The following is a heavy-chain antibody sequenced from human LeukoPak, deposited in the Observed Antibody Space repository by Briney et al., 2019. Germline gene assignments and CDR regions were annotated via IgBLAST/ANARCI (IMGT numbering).Heavy chain of an antibody. V-gene: IGHV1-18*01. CDR2: ISAYDGNT. D-gene: IGHD2-2*01. J-gene: IGHJ4*02. Sequence: GASVKVSCKASGYTFTSYGISWVRQAPGQGLEWMGWISAYDGNTNYAQKLQGRVTMTTDTSTSTAYMELRSLRSDDTAVYYCARVSSSTSHHYGIYYFDYWGQGTLVTVSS. CDR3: ARVSSSTSHHYGIYYFDY. CDR1: GYTFTSYG.